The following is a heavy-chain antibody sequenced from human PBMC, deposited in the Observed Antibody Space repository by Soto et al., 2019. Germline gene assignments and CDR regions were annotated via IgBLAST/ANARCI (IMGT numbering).Heavy chain of an antibody. D-gene: IGHD3-3*01. CDR2: ISGSGGST. V-gene: IGHV3-23*01. Sequence: GGSLRLSCAASGFTFSSYAMSWVRQAPGKGLEWVSAISGSGGSTYYADSVKGRFTISRDNSKNTLYLQMNSLRAEDTAVYYCAKVDHYDFWSGHHFDYWGQGTLVTVSS. CDR3: AKVDHYDFWSGHHFDY. CDR1: GFTFSSYA. J-gene: IGHJ4*02.